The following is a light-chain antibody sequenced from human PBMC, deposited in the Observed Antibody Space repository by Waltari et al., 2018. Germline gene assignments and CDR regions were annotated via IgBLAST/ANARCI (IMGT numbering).Light chain of an antibody. CDR2: DAS. CDR1: QSLSNY. CDR3: QQYGSLPLT. Sequence: TVMTQSPATLSVSPGQRATLSCRASQSLSNYLAWYQQKPGQAPRPLIHDASTWATAIPARFSGSGSGTEFTLAISSLQSEDIAVYYCQQYGSLPLTFGGGTKVEFK. V-gene: IGKV3-15*01. J-gene: IGKJ4*01.